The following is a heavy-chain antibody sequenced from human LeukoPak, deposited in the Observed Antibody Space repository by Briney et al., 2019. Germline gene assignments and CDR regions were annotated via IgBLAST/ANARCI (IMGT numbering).Heavy chain of an antibody. D-gene: IGHD2-2*01. V-gene: IGHV3-7*01. Sequence: PGGSLRLSCAASGFTFSIYWMSWVRQAPGKGLEWVANIKQDGSEKYYVDSVKGRFTISRDNAKNSLYLQMNSLRAEDTAVYYCARDPFCSTSCPSYYFDYWGQGTLVTVSS. CDR3: ARDPFCSTSCPSYYFDY. J-gene: IGHJ4*02. CDR2: IKQDGSEK. CDR1: GFTFSIYW.